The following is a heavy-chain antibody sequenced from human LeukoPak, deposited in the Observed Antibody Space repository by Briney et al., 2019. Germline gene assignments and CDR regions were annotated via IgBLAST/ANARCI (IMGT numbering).Heavy chain of an antibody. J-gene: IGHJ3*02. Sequence: PSETLSLTCTVSGDSIDSRSYYWTWLRQPAGKRPEWIGRIYRSGTTNYNPSLKSRVTISLHTSQNQFSLNLTSVTAADTAVYYCTLESVILTTRETFDIWGQGTLVTVSS. V-gene: IGHV4-61*02. D-gene: IGHD3-9*01. CDR3: TLESVILTTRETFDI. CDR2: IYRSGTT. CDR1: GDSIDSRSYY.